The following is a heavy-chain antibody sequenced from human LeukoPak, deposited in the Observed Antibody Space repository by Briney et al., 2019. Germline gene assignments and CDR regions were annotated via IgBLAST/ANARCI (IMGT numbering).Heavy chain of an antibody. CDR2: ISYDGSNK. Sequence: GRSLRLSCAASGFTFSSYAMHWVRQAPGKGLEWVAVISYDGSNKYYADSVKGRFTISRDNSKNTLYLQMNSLRAEDTAVYYCARDLLAYCGGDCLPGHYWGQGTLVTVSS. CDR1: GFTFSSYA. V-gene: IGHV3-30-3*01. CDR3: ARDLLAYCGGDCLPGHY. J-gene: IGHJ4*02. D-gene: IGHD2-21*02.